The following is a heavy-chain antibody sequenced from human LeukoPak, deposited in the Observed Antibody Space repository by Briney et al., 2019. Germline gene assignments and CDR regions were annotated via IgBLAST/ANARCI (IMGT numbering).Heavy chain of an antibody. V-gene: IGHV4-34*01. D-gene: IGHD6-13*01. CDR1: GFTFSSYS. CDR3: AREYSSSWYPEEY. Sequence: GSLRLSCAASGFTFSSYSMNWIRQPPGKGLEWIGEINHSGSTNYNPSLKSRVAISVDTSKDQFSLKLSSVTAADTAVYYCAREYSSSWYPEEYWGQGTLVTVSS. CDR2: INHSGST. J-gene: IGHJ4*02.